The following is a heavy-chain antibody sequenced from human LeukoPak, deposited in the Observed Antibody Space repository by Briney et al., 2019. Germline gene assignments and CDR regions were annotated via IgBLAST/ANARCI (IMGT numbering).Heavy chain of an antibody. J-gene: IGHJ4*02. CDR2: ISSSSSYI. Sequence: PGGSLRLSCAASGFTFSSYSMNWVRQAPGKGLEWVSSISSSSSYIYYADSVKGRFTISRDNAKNSLYLQMNSLRAEDTAVYYCARDLKDFWSGYYPLYYFDYWGQGTLVTVSS. CDR3: ARDLKDFWSGYYPLYYFDY. D-gene: IGHD3-3*01. CDR1: GFTFSSYS. V-gene: IGHV3-21*01.